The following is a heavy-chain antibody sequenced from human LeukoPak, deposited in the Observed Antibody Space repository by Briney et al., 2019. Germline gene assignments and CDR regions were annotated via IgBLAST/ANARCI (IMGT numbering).Heavy chain of an antibody. CDR3: ARWHSHGRYFDY. J-gene: IGHJ4*02. Sequence: PSETLSPTCTVSGVSIRNYCWNWIRQPPGKGLEWIGYICDSGNIDYKPSLKSRVTISVDTSKNQFSLKLTSATAADTAIYYCARWHSHGRYFDYWGQGALVTVSS. CDR2: ICDSGNI. D-gene: IGHD2-21*01. CDR1: GVSIRNYC. V-gene: IGHV4-59*01.